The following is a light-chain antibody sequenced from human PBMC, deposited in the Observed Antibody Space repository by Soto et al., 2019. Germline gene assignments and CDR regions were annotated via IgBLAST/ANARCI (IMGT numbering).Light chain of an antibody. CDR2: GAS. CDR3: QQYNKWPLT. V-gene: IGKV3D-15*01. Sequence: IMTQSPATLSVSPGERATLSCRASQSVSRNLAWYQQKPGQAPRLLIYGASSRATGIPARFSGSGSGTDFALTISSLESEDFAIYYCQQYNKWPLTFGGGTKVDIK. CDR1: QSVSRN. J-gene: IGKJ4*01.